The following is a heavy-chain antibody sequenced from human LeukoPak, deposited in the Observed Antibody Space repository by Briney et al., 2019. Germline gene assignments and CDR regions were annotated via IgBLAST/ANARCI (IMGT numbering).Heavy chain of an antibody. CDR3: ARDYGGWYGDY. CDR2: ISGSGVST. J-gene: IGHJ4*02. CDR1: GFTVSSNY. Sequence: GGSLRLSCAASGFTVSSNYMSWVRQAPGKGLEWVSAISGSGVSTYYADSVKGRFTVSRDNSKNSLYLQMNSLRAEDTAVYYCARDYGGWYGDYWGQGTLVTVSS. V-gene: IGHV3-23*01. D-gene: IGHD6-19*01.